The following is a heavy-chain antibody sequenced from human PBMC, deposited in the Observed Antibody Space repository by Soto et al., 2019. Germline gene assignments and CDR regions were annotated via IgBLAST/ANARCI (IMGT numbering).Heavy chain of an antibody. CDR2: IGTAGDT. V-gene: IGHV3-13*01. J-gene: IGHJ3*02. CDR1: GFTFSSYD. Sequence: PGGSLRLSCAASGFTFSSYDMHWVRQATGKGLEWVSAIGTAGDTYYPGSVKGRFTISRENAKNSLYLQMNSLRAGDTAVYYCARGAGIAAETAFDIWGQGTMVTVSS. D-gene: IGHD6-13*01. CDR3: ARGAGIAAETAFDI.